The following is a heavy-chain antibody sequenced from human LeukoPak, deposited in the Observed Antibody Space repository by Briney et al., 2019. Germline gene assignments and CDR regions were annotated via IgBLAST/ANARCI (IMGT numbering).Heavy chain of an antibody. D-gene: IGHD7-27*01. CDR2: ISSSGSTI. J-gene: IGHJ4*02. CDR1: GFTFSSYE. V-gene: IGHV3-48*03. Sequence: GGSLRLSCAASGFTFSSYEMNWVRQAPGKGLEWVSYISSSGSTIYYADSVKGRFTISRGNAKNSLYLQMNSLRAEDTAVYYCARELGTHFDYWGQGTLVTVSS. CDR3: ARELGTHFDY.